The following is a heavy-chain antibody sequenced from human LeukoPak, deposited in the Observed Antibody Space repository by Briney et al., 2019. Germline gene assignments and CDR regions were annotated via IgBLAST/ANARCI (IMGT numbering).Heavy chain of an antibody. J-gene: IGHJ4*02. CDR2: LYYSGST. CDR1: GGSISSSNYY. Sequence: PSETLSLTCTVSGGSISSSNYYWGWIRQPPGTGLEWIGSLYYSGSTYYNPSLKSRVTISVDTSKNQFSLKLSSVTAADTAVYYCARRPHAVAGEGIDYWGQGTLVTVSS. V-gene: IGHV4-39*01. D-gene: IGHD6-19*01. CDR3: ARRPHAVAGEGIDY.